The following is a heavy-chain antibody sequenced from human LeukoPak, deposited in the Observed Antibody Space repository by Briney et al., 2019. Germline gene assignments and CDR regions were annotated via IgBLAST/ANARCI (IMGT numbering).Heavy chain of an antibody. J-gene: IGHJ4*02. D-gene: IGHD2-2*01. CDR2: INQDGSKK. CDR1: GFSPSDDW. V-gene: IGHV3-7*01. CDR3: ARDHAYRADY. Sequence: VGSLRLSCAPSGFSPSDDWMCWVRQAPGKGLQWVANINQDGSKKYYADSLKGRFTISRDNAKNSLYLQMSSLRAEDTAVYYCARDHAYRADYWGQGTLVAVSS.